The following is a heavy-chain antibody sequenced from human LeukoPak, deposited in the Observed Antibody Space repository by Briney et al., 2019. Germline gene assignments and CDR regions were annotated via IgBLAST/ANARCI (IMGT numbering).Heavy chain of an antibody. Sequence: ASVKVSCKASGGTFSSYAISWVRQAPGQGLEWMGRIIPILGIANYAQKFQGRVTITADKSTSTAYMELSSLRSEDTAVYYCARGGVAVAGYDDAFDIWGQGTMVTVSS. V-gene: IGHV1-69*04. CDR3: ARGGVAVAGYDDAFDI. CDR1: GGTFSSYA. CDR2: IIPILGIA. D-gene: IGHD6-19*01. J-gene: IGHJ3*02.